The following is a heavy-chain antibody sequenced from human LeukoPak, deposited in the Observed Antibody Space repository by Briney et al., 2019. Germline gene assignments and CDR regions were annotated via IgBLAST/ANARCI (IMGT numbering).Heavy chain of an antibody. CDR1: GFTFSGYG. J-gene: IGHJ4*02. CDR2: IRYDGSNK. CDR3: AKGSIVVVPAAPNY. V-gene: IGHV3-30*02. D-gene: IGHD2-2*01. Sequence: GGSLRLSCAASGFTFSGYGMHWVRQAPGKGLEWVAFIRYDGSNKYYADSVKGRFTISRDNSKNTLYLQMNSLRAEDTAVYYCAKGSIVVVPAAPNYWGQGTLVTVSS.